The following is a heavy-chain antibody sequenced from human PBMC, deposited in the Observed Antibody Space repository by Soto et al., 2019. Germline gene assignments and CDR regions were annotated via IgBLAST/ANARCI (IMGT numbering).Heavy chain of an antibody. CDR3: ARFIRQDSTSHQYWYFDL. CDR1: GFTFGAYR. J-gene: IGHJ2*01. V-gene: IGHV3-48*02. CDR2: ISNSTT. D-gene: IGHD5-18*01. Sequence: VQLVESGGDSVQPGASLRLSCVASGFTFGAYRMNWVRQAPGKGLEWLSYISNSTTYYAESVKDRFTISRNNAKNLLYLHMDNLSHEDTALYYCARFIRQDSTSHQYWYFDLWGRGTLVTVSS.